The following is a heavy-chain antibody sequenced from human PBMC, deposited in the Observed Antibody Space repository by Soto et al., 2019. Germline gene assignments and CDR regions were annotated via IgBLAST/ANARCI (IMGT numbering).Heavy chain of an antibody. CDR2: IRSDGNTT. V-gene: IGHV3-23*01. Sequence: EVQVLESGGGLEQPGGSLRLSCAASGFTFSSNGMNWVRQAPWKGLEWVSGIRSDGNTTYNADSVKGRFTVSRDTSKNTVYLQMNSLRVEDTARYYCAKGKGVGATPDGANCWGQGTLVTVSS. J-gene: IGHJ4*02. CDR1: GFTFSSNG. CDR3: AKGKGVGATPDGANC. D-gene: IGHD1-26*01.